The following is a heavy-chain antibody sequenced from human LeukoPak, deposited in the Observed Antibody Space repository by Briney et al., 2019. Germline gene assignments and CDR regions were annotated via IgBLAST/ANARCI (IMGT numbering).Heavy chain of an antibody. Sequence: GGSLRLSCAASGFTFSSYAMSWVRQAPGKGLVWVSAISGSGGSTYYADSVKGRFTISRDNSKNTLYLQMNSLRAEDTAVYYCAKDLGDCGGDCYGFDYWGQGTLVTVSS. CDR3: AKDLGDCGGDCYGFDY. J-gene: IGHJ4*02. V-gene: IGHV3-23*01. CDR1: GFTFSSYA. D-gene: IGHD2-21*02. CDR2: ISGSGGST.